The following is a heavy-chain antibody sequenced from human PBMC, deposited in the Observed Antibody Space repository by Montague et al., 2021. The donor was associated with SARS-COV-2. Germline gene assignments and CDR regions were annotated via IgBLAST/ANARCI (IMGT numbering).Heavy chain of an antibody. CDR2: IYNSGGI. J-gene: IGHJ5*02. Sequence: SETLSLTCTVSGGSMSAHYWAWIRQPPGQGLEWLAYIYNSGGINSDASLKSRVTMSVDTSKNQFSLKLTSVIAADTAVYYCARAFSVRRAVNCFDPWGQGTLVTVSS. CDR1: GGSMSAHY. V-gene: IGHV4-59*11. CDR3: ARAFSVRRAVNCFDP. D-gene: IGHD3-10*01.